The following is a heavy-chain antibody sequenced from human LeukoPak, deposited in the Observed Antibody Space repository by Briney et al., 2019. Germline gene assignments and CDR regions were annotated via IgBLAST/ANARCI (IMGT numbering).Heavy chain of an antibody. CDR1: GYTFTGYY. D-gene: IGHD6-13*01. Sequence: GASVKVSCTASGYTFTGYYIHWVRQAPGQGLEWMGWINPNSGGTNYAQKFQGRVTMTRDTSISTAYMELSRLRSDDTAVYYCARTGYSSSWRWFDPWGQGTLVTVSS. CDR2: INPNSGGT. V-gene: IGHV1-2*02. J-gene: IGHJ5*02. CDR3: ARTGYSSSWRWFDP.